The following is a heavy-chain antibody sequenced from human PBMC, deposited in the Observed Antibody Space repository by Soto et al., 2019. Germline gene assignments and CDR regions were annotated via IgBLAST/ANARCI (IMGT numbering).Heavy chain of an antibody. J-gene: IGHJ4*02. CDR3: PRDRECSGGTCYNYFDY. D-gene: IGHD2-15*01. V-gene: IGHV4-31*03. CDR2: IYYSGST. CDR1: GGYISSGGYY. Sequence: SETLSLTCTISGGYISSGGYYWSWIRQHPGKGLEWIGYIYYSGSTYYNPSLKSRVTISVDTSKNQFSPKLSSVTAADTAVYYCPRDRECSGGTCYNYFDYWGQGTLVTVSS.